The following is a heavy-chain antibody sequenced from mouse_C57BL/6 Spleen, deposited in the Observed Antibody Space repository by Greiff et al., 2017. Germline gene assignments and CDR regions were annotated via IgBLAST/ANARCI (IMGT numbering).Heavy chain of an antibody. D-gene: IGHD2-5*01. Sequence: VQLQQPGAELVMPGASVKLSCKASGYTFTSYWMHWVKQRPGQGLEWIGEIDPSDSYTNYNQKFKGQSTLTVDKSSSTAYMQLSSLTSEDSAVYYCARGGTSNYDYAMDYWGQGTSVTVSS. V-gene: IGHV1-69*01. CDR2: IDPSDSYT. CDR3: ARGGTSNYDYAMDY. CDR1: GYTFTSYW. J-gene: IGHJ4*01.